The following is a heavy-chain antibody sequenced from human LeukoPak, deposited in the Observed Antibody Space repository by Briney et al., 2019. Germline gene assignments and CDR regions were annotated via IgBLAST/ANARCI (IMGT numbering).Heavy chain of an antibody. Sequence: GGSLRLSCEASGFTFSSYAMSWVRQAPGKGLEWVSAISGSGGSTYYADSVKGRFTISRDNSKNTLYLQMNSLRAEDTAVYYCAKDYASIAAAGTVEYFQHWGQGTLVTVSS. V-gene: IGHV3-23*01. D-gene: IGHD6-13*01. J-gene: IGHJ1*01. CDR1: GFTFSSYA. CDR3: AKDYASIAAAGTVEYFQH. CDR2: ISGSGGST.